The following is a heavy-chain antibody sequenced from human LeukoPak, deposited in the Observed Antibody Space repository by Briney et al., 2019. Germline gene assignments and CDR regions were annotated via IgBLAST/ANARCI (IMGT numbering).Heavy chain of an antibody. CDR3: AKLSSQWDSLDTFNI. J-gene: IGHJ3*02. CDR2: ISGGGVST. D-gene: IGHD1-26*01. CDR1: GFTFSSYA. Sequence: GGSLRLSCAASGFTFSSYAMNWVRQAPGKGLEWVSAISGGGVSTYYADSVKGRFTISRDNSEKTVFLQMNSLRAEDTAVYYCAKLSSQWDSLDTFNIWGQGTMVTVSS. V-gene: IGHV3-23*01.